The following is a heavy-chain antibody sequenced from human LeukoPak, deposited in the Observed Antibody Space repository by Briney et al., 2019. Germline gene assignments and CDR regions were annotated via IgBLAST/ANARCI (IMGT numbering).Heavy chain of an antibody. D-gene: IGHD1-26*01. Sequence: SETLSLTCTVSGGSISSYYWSWIRQPPGKGLEWIGYIYYSGSTNYNPSLKSRVTISVDTSKNQFSLKLSSVTAADTAVYYCARLQWELLFGFDPWGQGTLVTVSS. CDR1: GGSISSYY. J-gene: IGHJ5*02. CDR3: ARLQWELLFGFDP. V-gene: IGHV4-59*08. CDR2: IYYSGST.